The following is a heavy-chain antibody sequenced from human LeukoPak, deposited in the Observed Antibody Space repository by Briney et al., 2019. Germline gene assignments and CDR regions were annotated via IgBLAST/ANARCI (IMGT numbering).Heavy chain of an antibody. D-gene: IGHD3-22*01. CDR2: IYPGDSDT. CDR3: ARPLNYYDSSGYYYDDAFDI. V-gene: IGHV5-51*01. CDR1: GYSFTSYW. J-gene: IGHJ3*02. Sequence: GESLKISCKGSGYSFTSYWIGWVRQMPGKGLEWMGIIYPGDSDTRYSPSFQGQVTISADKSISTAYLQRSSLKASDTAMYYCARPLNYYDSSGYYYDDAFDIWGQGTMVTVSS.